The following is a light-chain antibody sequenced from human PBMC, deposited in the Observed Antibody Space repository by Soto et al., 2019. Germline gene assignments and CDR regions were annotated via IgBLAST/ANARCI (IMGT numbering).Light chain of an antibody. CDR1: QTISSW. CDR3: QHYNSYSEA. Sequence: IQMTPSPSTLSSDVVNTXSMNSRASQTISSWLAWYQQKPGKAPKLLIYKASTLKSGVPSRFSGSGSGTEFTLTISSLQPDDFATYYCQHYNSYSEAFGQGTKVDI. CDR2: KAS. V-gene: IGKV1-5*03. J-gene: IGKJ1*01.